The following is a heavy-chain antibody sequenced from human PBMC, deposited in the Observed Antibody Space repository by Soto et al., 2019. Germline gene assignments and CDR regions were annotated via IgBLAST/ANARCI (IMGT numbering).Heavy chain of an antibody. V-gene: IGHV3-72*01. CDR2: SRNKANSYST. CDR3: ARFSGSYTRGLDY. J-gene: IGHJ4*02. CDR1: GFTFSDHY. D-gene: IGHD1-26*01. Sequence: ESGGGLVQSGGSLRLSCAASGFTFSDHYMDWVRQAPGKGLEWVGRSRNKANSYSTEYAASVKGRFTISRDESKNSLYLQMNSLKTEDTAVYYCARFSGSYTRGLDYWGQGTLVTVSS.